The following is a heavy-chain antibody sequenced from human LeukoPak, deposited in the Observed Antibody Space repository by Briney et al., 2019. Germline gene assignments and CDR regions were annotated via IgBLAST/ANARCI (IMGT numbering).Heavy chain of an antibody. CDR3: ARVGVGATSDAFDI. D-gene: IGHD1-26*01. V-gene: IGHV4-59*01. CDR2: VYYSGST. J-gene: IGHJ3*02. CDR1: GDSISSYY. Sequence: SETLSLTCTVSGDSISSYYWSWIRQPPGKGLEWIGYVYYSGSTNYNPSLKSRVTISVDTSKNQFSLRLSSVTAADTAVYYCARVGVGATSDAFDIWGQGTMVTVSS.